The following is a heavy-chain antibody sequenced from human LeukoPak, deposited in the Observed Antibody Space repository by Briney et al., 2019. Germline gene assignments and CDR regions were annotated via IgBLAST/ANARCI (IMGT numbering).Heavy chain of an antibody. D-gene: IGHD5-18*01. V-gene: IGHV3-73*01. CDR3: TASVLYVDTAMEIDY. CDR2: IRSKANSYAT. Sequence: PGGSLRLSCAASGFTFSGSAMHWVRQASGKGLESVGRIRSKANSYATAYAASVKGRFTISRDDSKNTAYLQMNSLKTEDTAVYYCTASVLYVDTAMEIDYWGQGTLVTVSS. J-gene: IGHJ4*02. CDR1: GFTFSGSA.